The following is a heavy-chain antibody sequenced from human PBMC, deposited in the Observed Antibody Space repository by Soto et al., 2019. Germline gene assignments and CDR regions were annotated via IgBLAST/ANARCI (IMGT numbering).Heavy chain of an antibody. V-gene: IGHV3-30-3*01. CDR1: GFTFNTHA. CDR2: ISYDGSNK. Sequence: LVESGGGVVQPGRSLRLSCGASGFTFNTHAMHWVRQAAGKGLEWVAIISYDGSNKYYADSVKGRFTISRDNSKNTLYLQMNSPRAEATAVYYCARDLYYSESSGLNHGMDVWGQGTMVTVSS. J-gene: IGHJ6*02. D-gene: IGHD3-22*01. CDR3: ARDLYYSESSGLNHGMDV.